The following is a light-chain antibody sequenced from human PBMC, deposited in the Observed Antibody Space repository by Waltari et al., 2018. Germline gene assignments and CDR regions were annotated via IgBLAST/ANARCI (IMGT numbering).Light chain of an antibody. J-gene: IGKJ2*01. CDR3: MQAAHYPYT. Sequence: DTVLTQTPLSSPVPLGPPASLSSRSRQRRADGDGPTFLSWLHQRPGQPPRLLIYNLSNRLSGVPDRFSGSGAGTDFTLKISRVEAEDAGVYYCMQAAHYPYTFGQGTQLEIK. CDR1: QRRADGDGPTF. V-gene: IGKV2-24*01. CDR2: NLS.